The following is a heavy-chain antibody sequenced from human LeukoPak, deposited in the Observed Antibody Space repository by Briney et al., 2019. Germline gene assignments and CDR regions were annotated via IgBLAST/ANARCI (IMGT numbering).Heavy chain of an antibody. V-gene: IGHV3-23*01. J-gene: IGHJ4*02. CDR3: TKEHDYSNFAEDY. D-gene: IGHD4-11*01. CDR1: GLTFSNYA. Sequence: GGSLRLSCAASGLTFSNYAMTWVRQAPGKGLEWVSTIVASGGGTNYADSVKGRFIISRSNSYNTLYLQMSSLRAEDTAVYYCTKEHDYSNFAEDYWGQGTLVTVSS. CDR2: IVASGGGT.